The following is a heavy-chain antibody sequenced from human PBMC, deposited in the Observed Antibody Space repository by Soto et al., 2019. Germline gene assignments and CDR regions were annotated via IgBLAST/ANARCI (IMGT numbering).Heavy chain of an antibody. V-gene: IGHV4-39*01. CDR1: GGSISSSSYY. J-gene: IGHJ5*02. Sequence: SETLSLTCTVSGGSISSSSYYWGWIHQPPGKGLEWIGSIYYSGSTYYNPSLKSRVTISVDTSKNQFSLKLSSVTAADTAVYYCARGLREIAAAGTHWFDPWGQGTLVTVSS. D-gene: IGHD6-13*01. CDR3: ARGLREIAAAGTHWFDP. CDR2: IYYSGST.